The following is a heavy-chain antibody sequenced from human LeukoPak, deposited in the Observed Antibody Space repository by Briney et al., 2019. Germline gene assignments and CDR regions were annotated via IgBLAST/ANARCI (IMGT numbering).Heavy chain of an antibody. CDR1: GFTFGDYA. CDR3: ARQAGSGFDY. D-gene: IGHD3-10*01. V-gene: IGHV3-74*01. CDR2: VKSDGGGI. J-gene: IGHJ4*02. Sequence: GGSLRLSCTASGFTFGDYAMSWFRQAPGKGLEWVSRVKSDGGGINYGDSVKGRFTMSRDNAKNTLYLQMNSLRAEDTAVYYCARQAGSGFDYWGQGSLVTVSS.